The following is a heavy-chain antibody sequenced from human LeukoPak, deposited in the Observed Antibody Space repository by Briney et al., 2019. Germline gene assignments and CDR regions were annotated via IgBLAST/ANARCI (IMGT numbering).Heavy chain of an antibody. CDR2: ISYDGSNK. CDR1: GFTFSSYG. J-gene: IGHJ4*02. CDR3: AKDAQTNSYGYYHFDY. V-gene: IGHV3-30*18. Sequence: GGSLRLSCAASGFTFSSYGMHWVRQAPGKGLEWVAVISYDGSNKYYADSVKGRFTISRDNSKNTLYLQMSSLRAEDTAVYYCAKDAQTNSYGYYHFDYWGQGTLVTVSS. D-gene: IGHD5-18*01.